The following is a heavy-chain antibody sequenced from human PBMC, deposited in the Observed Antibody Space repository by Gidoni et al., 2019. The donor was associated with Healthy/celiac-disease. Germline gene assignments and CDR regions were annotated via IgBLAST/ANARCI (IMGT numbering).Heavy chain of an antibody. Sequence: EVQLVESGGGVVRPGGSLRLSCAASGFTFADYGMSWVRQAPGKGLEWVSGINWNGGSTGYADSVKGRFTISRDNAKNSLYLQMNSLRAEDTALYYCASPTIIAAAGEDDAFDIWGQGTMVTVSS. J-gene: IGHJ3*02. V-gene: IGHV3-20*04. CDR1: GFTFADYG. D-gene: IGHD6-13*01. CDR3: ASPTIIAAAGEDDAFDI. CDR2: INWNGGST.